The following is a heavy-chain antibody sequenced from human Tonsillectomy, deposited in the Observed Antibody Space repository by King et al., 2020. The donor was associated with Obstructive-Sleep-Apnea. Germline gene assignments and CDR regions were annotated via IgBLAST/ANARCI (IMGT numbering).Heavy chain of an antibody. CDR1: VGSISSYY. V-gene: IGHV4-59*01. J-gene: IGHJ6*02. CDR2: IYYSGST. CDR3: ARGGAILTGYYNPYYYGMDV. D-gene: IGHD3-9*01. Sequence: VQLQESGPGLVKPSETLSLTCTVSVGSISSYYWSWIRQPPGKGLEWIGYIYYSGSTNYNPSLKSRVTISVDTSKNQFSLKLSSVTAADTAVYYCARGGAILTGYYNPYYYGMDVWGQGTTVTVSS.